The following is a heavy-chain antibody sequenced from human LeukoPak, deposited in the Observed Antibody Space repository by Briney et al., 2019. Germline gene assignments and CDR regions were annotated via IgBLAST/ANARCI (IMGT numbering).Heavy chain of an antibody. V-gene: IGHV3-30*03. J-gene: IGHJ6*02. CDR1: GFTFSSYG. CDR2: ISSDGSNK. Sequence: GGSLRLSCAASGFTFSSYGMHWVRQAPGKGLEWVAVISSDGSNKYYADSVKGRFTISRDNSKNTLYLQMNSLRAEDTAVYYCARGHYYYYYGMDVWGQGTTVTVSS. CDR3: ARGHYYYYYGMDV.